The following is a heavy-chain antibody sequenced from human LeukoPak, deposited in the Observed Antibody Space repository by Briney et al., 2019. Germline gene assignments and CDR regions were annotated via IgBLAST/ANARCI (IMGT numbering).Heavy chain of an antibody. D-gene: IGHD2-2*01. CDR2: IYYSGST. CDR1: GGSTSSGDYY. CDR3: ASLGYCSSTSCFRTPGDY. V-gene: IGHV4-30-4*08. J-gene: IGHJ4*02. Sequence: SETLSLTCTVSGGSTSSGDYYRSWIRQPPGKGLEWIGYIYYSGSTYYNPSLKSRVTISVDTSKNQFSLKLSSVTAADTAVYYCASLGYCSSTSCFRTPGDYWGQGTLVTVSS.